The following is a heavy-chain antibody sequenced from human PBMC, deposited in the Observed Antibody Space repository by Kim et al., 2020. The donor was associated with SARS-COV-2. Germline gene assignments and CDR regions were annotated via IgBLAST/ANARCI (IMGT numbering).Heavy chain of an antibody. CDR2: IKSKTDGGTT. J-gene: IGHJ6*02. CDR3: TTDSPIRLWFYYYGMDV. Sequence: GGSLRLSCAASGFTFSNAWMSWVRQAPGKGLEWVGRIKSKTDGGTTDYAAPVKGRFTIPRDDSKNTLYLQMNSLKTEDTAVYYCTTDSPIRLWFYYYGMDVWGQGTTVTVSS. V-gene: IGHV3-15*01. D-gene: IGHD5-18*01. CDR1: GFTFSNAW.